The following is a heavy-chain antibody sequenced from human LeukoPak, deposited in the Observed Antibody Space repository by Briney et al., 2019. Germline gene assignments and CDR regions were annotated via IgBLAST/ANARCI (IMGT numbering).Heavy chain of an antibody. D-gene: IGHD5-12*01. CDR2: IYTSGST. CDR3: ARGVALTYYYYYMDV. Sequence: SETLPLTCTVSGGSISSYYWSWIRQPAGKGLEWIGRIYTSGSTNYNPSLKSRVTMSVDTSKNQFSLKLSSVTAADTAVYYCARGVALTYYYYYMDVWGKGTTVTVSS. V-gene: IGHV4-4*07. J-gene: IGHJ6*03. CDR1: GGSISSYY.